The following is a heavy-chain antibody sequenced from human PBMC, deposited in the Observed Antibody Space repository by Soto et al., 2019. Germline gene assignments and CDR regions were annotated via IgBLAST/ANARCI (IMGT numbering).Heavy chain of an antibody. Sequence: PSETLSLTCTVSGGSISSYYWGWILQPPGKGLEWIGYIYYIGSTNHNPSLKSRVTISVDTSKNQFSLKLSSVTAGDTAVYYCARSLVGYYYYSMDVWGKGTTVTVSS. CDR1: GGSISSYY. D-gene: IGHD2-15*01. J-gene: IGHJ6*03. V-gene: IGHV4-59*01. CDR2: IYYIGST. CDR3: ARSLVGYYYYSMDV.